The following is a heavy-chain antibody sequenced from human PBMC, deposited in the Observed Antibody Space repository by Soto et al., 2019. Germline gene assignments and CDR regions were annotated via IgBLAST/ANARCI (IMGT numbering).Heavy chain of an antibody. CDR3: ARQRGSRLTGYYQLDY. D-gene: IGHD3-9*01. CDR2: IYYSGST. Sequence: ASETLSLTCTVSGGSISSSSYYWGWIRQPPGKGLEWIGSIYYSGSTYYNPSLKSRVTISVDTSKNQFSLNLSSVTAADTAVYYCARQRGSRLTGYYQLDYWGQGTLVTVSS. J-gene: IGHJ4*02. CDR1: GGSISSSSYY. V-gene: IGHV4-39*01.